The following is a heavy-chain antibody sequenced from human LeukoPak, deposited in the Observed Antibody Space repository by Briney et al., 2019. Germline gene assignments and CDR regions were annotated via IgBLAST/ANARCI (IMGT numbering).Heavy chain of an antibody. V-gene: IGHV4-30-2*01. CDR3: ARGSGNCSSTSCYRTTFDP. J-gene: IGHJ5*02. CDR2: IYHSGST. D-gene: IGHD2-2*01. Sequence: SQTLSLTCAVSGGSISSGGYSWSWIRQPPGKGLEWIGYIYHSGSTYYNPSLKSRVTISVDRSKNQFPLKLSSVTAADTAVYYCARGSGNCSSTSCYRTTFDPWGQGTLVTVSS. CDR1: GGSISSGGYS.